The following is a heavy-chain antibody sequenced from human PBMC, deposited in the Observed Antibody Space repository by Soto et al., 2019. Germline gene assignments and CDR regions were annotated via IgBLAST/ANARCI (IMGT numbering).Heavy chain of an antibody. CDR3: ARRRQWLVHDYYYGMDV. CDR1: GYSFTIYC. D-gene: IGHD6-19*01. CDR2: IYPGDSDT. V-gene: IGHV5-51*01. Sequence: GESLKISCKGSGYSFTIYCIGCVLQMPGKGLEWMGIIYPGDSDTRYSPSFQGQVTISADKSISTAYLQWSSLKASDTAMYYCARRRQWLVHDYYYGMDVWGQGTTVTVSS. J-gene: IGHJ6*02.